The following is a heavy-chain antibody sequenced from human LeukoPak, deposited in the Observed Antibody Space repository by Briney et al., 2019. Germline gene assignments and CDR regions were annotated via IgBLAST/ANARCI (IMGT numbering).Heavy chain of an antibody. CDR2: TYYRSKWHN. CDR1: GDSVSNKNTA. J-gene: IGHJ4*02. CDR3: VRLVGADIDY. V-gene: IGHV6-1*01. Sequence: SQTLSLTCAISGDSVSNKNTAWNWIRQSPSRGLEWLGRTYYRSKWHNTYAASVKSRITINPDTSKNQFSLQLDSVTPEDTAVYFCVRLVGADIDYWGQGTLVTVSS. D-gene: IGHD5-12*01.